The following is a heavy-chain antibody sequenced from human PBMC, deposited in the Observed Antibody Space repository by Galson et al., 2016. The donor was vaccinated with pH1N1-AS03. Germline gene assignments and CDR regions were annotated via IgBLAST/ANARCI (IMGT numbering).Heavy chain of an antibody. V-gene: IGHV3-30*04. CDR1: GFTFSNYA. Sequence: SLRLSCAASGFTFSNYAINWVRQAPGKGLEWVAVISNDGSNQYYADSVKGRFTISRDNPKSTLYLQMASLRTEDTAVYYCARANYATAFDYWGQGTLVTVSS. CDR2: ISNDGSNQ. CDR3: ARANYATAFDY. D-gene: IGHD2-2*01. J-gene: IGHJ4*02.